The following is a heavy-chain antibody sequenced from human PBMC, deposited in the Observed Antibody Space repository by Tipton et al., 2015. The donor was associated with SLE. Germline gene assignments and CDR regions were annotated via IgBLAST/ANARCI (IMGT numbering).Heavy chain of an antibody. CDR3: AKAPPSSYGMDV. Sequence: SLRLSCAASGFTFSSYAMSWVRQAPGKGLEWVSGGSTYYADSVKGRFTISRDNSKNTLYLQMNSLRAEDTAVYHCAKAPPSSYGMDVWGQGTTVTVSS. V-gene: IGHV3-23*01. CDR1: GFTFSSYA. J-gene: IGHJ6*02. CDR2: SGGST.